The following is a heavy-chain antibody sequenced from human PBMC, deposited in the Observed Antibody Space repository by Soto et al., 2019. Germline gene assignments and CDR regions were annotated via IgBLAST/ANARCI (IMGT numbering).Heavy chain of an antibody. CDR2: ISGSGGST. CDR3: AKGSGDDYVWGTPTPHSDY. CDR1: GFTFSSYA. Sequence: PGGSLRLSCAASGFTFSSYAMSWVRQAPGKGLEWVSAISGSGGSTYYADPVKGRFTISRDNSKNTLYLQMNSLRAEDTAVYYCAKGSGDDYVWGTPTPHSDYWGQGTLVTVS. J-gene: IGHJ4*02. D-gene: IGHD3-16*01. V-gene: IGHV3-23*01.